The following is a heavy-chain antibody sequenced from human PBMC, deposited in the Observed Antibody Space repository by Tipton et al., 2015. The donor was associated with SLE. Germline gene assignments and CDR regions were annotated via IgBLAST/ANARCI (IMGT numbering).Heavy chain of an antibody. CDR1: GGSFSGYY. D-gene: IGHD4-11*01. Sequence: TLSLTCAVYGGSFSGYYLSWIRLPPGQGLEWIGEINHSGSTTYNTSLKSRVTISVDTSKNQFSLKLSSVTAADTAVYYCARGRVYSNIPWAFDICGQGSMVTVSS. V-gene: IGHV4-34*01. CDR3: ARGRVYSNIPWAFDI. CDR2: INHSGST. J-gene: IGHJ3*02.